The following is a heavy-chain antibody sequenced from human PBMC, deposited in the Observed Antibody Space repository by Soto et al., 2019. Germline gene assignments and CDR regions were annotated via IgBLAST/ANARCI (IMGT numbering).Heavy chain of an antibody. CDR2: IYYSGST. V-gene: IGHV4-59*08. CDR3: ARAHSSSWYEGNTEDYYYGMEV. D-gene: IGHD6-13*01. J-gene: IGHJ6*02. CDR1: GGYISSYY. Sequence: PSETLSLTCTVSGGYISSYYWSWIRQPPGKGLEWIGYIYYSGSTNYNPSLKSRVTISVDTSKNQFSLKLSSVTAADTAVYYCARAHSSSWYEGNTEDYYYGMEVWGQGSTVTVSS.